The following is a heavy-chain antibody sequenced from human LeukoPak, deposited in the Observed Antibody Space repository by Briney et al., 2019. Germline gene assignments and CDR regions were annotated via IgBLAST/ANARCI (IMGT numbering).Heavy chain of an antibody. CDR1: GGSFSGYY. Sequence: PSETLSLTCAVYGGSFSGYYWSWIRQPPGKGLEWIGEINHSGSTNYNPSLKSRVTISVDTSKNQFSLKLSSVTAADTAVYYCARTRGIHYYGSGSYYRQYYFDYWGQGTLVTVSS. CDR3: ARTRGIHYYGSGSYYRQYYFDY. V-gene: IGHV4-34*01. D-gene: IGHD3-10*01. CDR2: INHSGST. J-gene: IGHJ4*02.